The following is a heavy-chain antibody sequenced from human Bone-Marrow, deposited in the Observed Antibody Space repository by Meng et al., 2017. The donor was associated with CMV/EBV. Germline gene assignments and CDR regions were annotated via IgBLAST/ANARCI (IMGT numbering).Heavy chain of an antibody. J-gene: IGHJ5*02. Sequence: SYAISWLRQAPGQGLEWMGGIIPILGIANYAQKFQGRVTITADKSTSTAYMELSSLRSEDTAVYYCARGKTYYDFWSGNPRDWFDPWGQGTLVTVSS. D-gene: IGHD3-3*01. CDR2: IIPILGIA. CDR3: ARGKTYYDFWSGNPRDWFDP. V-gene: IGHV1-69*10. CDR1: SYA.